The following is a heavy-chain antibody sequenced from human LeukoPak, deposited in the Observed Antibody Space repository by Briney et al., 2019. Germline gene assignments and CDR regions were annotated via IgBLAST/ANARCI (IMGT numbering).Heavy chain of an antibody. CDR3: ARDKCKGSCYECDI. CDR1: GFTFYDYA. J-gene: IGHJ4*02. D-gene: IGHD1-26*01. V-gene: IGHV3-9*01. Sequence: PGMSLRLSCAASGFTFYDYAMHWVRQGPGKGREWVSGISWNSGSIGYADSVKGRFTSSRDNAKKSLYLDMISLRPDDSGLYYCARDKCKGSCYECDIWGQGTLVSVSS. CDR2: ISWNSGSI.